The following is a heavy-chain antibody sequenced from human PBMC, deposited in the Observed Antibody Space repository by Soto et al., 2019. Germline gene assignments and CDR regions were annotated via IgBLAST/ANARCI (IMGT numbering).Heavy chain of an antibody. V-gene: IGHV4-4*02. CDR1: GVSISSSNL. CDR2: IYHSGST. Sequence: PSVTLSLTCAVSGVSISSSNLWSWVRQPPGKGLEWIGEIYHSGSTNHTPSLKSRVTFSVDKSKNQFSLKLTSVTAADTAVYYCARITRWYSSSWYWFDPWGQGTLVTVFS. CDR3: ARITRWYSSSWYWFDP. J-gene: IGHJ5*02. D-gene: IGHD6-13*01.